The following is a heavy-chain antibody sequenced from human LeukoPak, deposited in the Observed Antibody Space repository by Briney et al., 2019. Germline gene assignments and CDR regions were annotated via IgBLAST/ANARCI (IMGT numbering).Heavy chain of an antibody. J-gene: IGHJ1*01. CDR1: GSSISSAYY. CDR3: ASPSRLGYCSGGSCYGSYFQH. D-gene: IGHD2-15*01. CDR2: IYHSGST. Sequence: SETLSLTCTVSGSSISSAYYWGWIRQPPGKGLEWIGSIYHSGSTYYSPSLKSRVTISVDTSKNQFSLKLTSVTAADTAVYYCASPSRLGYCSGGSCYGSYFQHWGQGTLVTVSS. V-gene: IGHV4-38-2*02.